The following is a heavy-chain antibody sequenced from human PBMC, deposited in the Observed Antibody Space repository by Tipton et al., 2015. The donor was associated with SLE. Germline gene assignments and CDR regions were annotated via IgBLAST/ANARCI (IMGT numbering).Heavy chain of an antibody. Sequence: SLRLSCAASGFTFSSYWMHWVRQAPGKGLVWVSRIKSDGSTTTYADSVKGRFTISRDNVKNTLYLQMDTLRAEDTAIYYCVGLYGGNSVFPYWGQGTLVTVSS. CDR1: GFTFSSYW. CDR2: IKSDGSTT. J-gene: IGHJ4*02. CDR3: VGLYGGNSVFPY. V-gene: IGHV3-74*01. D-gene: IGHD4-23*01.